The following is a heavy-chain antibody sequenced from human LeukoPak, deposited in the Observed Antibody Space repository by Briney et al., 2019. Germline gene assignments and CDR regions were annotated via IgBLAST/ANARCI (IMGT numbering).Heavy chain of an antibody. D-gene: IGHD2/OR15-2a*01. V-gene: IGHV1-18*01. CDR3: ARADPRISETDY. CDR1: GYTFTNNG. Sequence: SVKVSCKASGYTFTNNGITWVRQAPGQGLEWMGWISAYNGNTNYAQKFQGRVTLTTDTSTTTAHMELRSLRFDDTAVYYCARADPRISETDYWGQGTLVTVSS. J-gene: IGHJ4*02. CDR2: ISAYNGNT.